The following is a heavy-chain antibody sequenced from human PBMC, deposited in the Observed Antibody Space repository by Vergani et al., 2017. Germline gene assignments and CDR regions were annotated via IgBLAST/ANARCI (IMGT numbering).Heavy chain of an antibody. D-gene: IGHD2-2*01. V-gene: IGHV1-18*04. J-gene: IGHJ6*02. CDR1: GYSLSDHY. CDR2: LDPHTSDT. Sequence: QVQLVQSGAEVRKPGASVKVSCKASGYSLSDHYIHWVRQAPGQGFEWMGRLDPHTSDTNYPEKFQGRLTMTTDTSTRTAYMELRSLRSDDTAVYYCARDPDIVVVPAAPYYYYYYGMDVWGQGTTVTVSS. CDR3: ARDPDIVVVPAAPYYYYYYGMDV.